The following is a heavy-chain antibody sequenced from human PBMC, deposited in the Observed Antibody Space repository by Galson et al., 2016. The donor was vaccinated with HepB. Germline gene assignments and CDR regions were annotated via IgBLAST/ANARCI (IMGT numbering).Heavy chain of an antibody. V-gene: IGHV3-48*04. Sequence: SLRLSCAASGFIFGSHSMNWVRQSPGKGLEWLSYISSTSSTIYYADSVRGRFTVSRDNAKASLFLRMSSLTAEDTGIYYCARAYGGNLMFEFWGQGALVTVSS. CDR1: GFIFGSHS. CDR2: ISSTSSTI. CDR3: ARAYGGNLMFEF. D-gene: IGHD4-23*01. J-gene: IGHJ4*02.